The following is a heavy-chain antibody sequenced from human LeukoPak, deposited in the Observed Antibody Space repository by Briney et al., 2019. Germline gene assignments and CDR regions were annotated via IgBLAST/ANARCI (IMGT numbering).Heavy chain of an antibody. D-gene: IGHD3-10*01. Sequence: PSETLSLTCTVSGDSISSSSYYWGWIRQPPGKGLEWIGTIFYSGTTYYNPSLKSRVTISVDTSKNQFSLKLSSVTAADTAVYYCARQNAGGGRRTLLSRINMAHNWFDPWGQGTLVTVSS. CDR2: IFYSGTT. CDR1: GDSISSSSYY. CDR3: ARQNAGGGRRTLLSRINMAHNWFDP. V-gene: IGHV4-39*01. J-gene: IGHJ5*02.